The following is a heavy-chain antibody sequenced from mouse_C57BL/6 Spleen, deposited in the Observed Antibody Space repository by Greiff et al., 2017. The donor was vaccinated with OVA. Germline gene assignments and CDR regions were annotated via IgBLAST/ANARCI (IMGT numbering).Heavy chain of an antibody. D-gene: IGHD1-1*01. CDR2: IDPSASYT. CDR3: ARKDYGSSYFDY. CDR1: GYTFTSYW. J-gene: IGHJ2*01. Sequence: VQLQQPGAELVMPGASVKLSCKASGYTFTSYWMHWVKQRPGQGLEWIGEIDPSASYTNYNQKFTGKSTLTVDKSSSTAYMQLSSLTSEDSAVYYCARKDYGSSYFDYWGQGTTLTVSS. V-gene: IGHV1-69*01.